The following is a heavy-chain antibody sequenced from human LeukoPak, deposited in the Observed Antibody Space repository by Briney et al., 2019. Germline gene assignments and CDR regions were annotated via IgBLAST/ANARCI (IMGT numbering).Heavy chain of an antibody. J-gene: IGHJ6*02. CDR3: ARDPTYCSGARCYYTGYYYYGMDV. CDR1: GYTFTSYG. V-gene: IGHV1-18*01. CDR2: ISAYNGNT. Sequence: ASVKVSCKASGYTFTSYGISWVRQAPGQGLEWMGWISAYNGNTNYAQKLQGRVTMTTDTSTSTAYMELRSLRSDDTAVYYCARDPTYCSGARCYYTGYYYYGMDVWGQGTTVTVSS. D-gene: IGHD2-15*01.